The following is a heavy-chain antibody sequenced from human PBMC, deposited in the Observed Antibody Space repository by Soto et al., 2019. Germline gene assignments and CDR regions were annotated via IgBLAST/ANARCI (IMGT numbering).Heavy chain of an antibody. CDR1: GGSISSGDYY. CDR2: IYYSGIT. Sequence: SETLSLTCTVSGGSISSGDYYWSWIRQHPGKGLEWIGYIYYSGITYYNPSLKSRVTISLDTSKNQFSLKLSSVTAADTAVYFCARFVVVTVICDMDVWGQGTTVTVSS. CDR3: ARFVVVTVICDMDV. J-gene: IGHJ6*02. V-gene: IGHV4-31*03. D-gene: IGHD2-21*02.